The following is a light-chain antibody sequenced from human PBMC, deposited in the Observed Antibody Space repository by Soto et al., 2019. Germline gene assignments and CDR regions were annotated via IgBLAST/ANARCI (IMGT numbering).Light chain of an antibody. Sequence: DIQLTQSPSFLSASVGDRVTITCRASQGIGNALGWYQQKPGKPPKVLIYGASNLQSGVPSRFSGSGPGTEFTLTISSLQPDDFATYYCQHYNSYSEAFGQGTKVDI. J-gene: IGKJ1*01. CDR2: GAS. V-gene: IGKV1-17*01. CDR1: QGIGNA. CDR3: QHYNSYSEA.